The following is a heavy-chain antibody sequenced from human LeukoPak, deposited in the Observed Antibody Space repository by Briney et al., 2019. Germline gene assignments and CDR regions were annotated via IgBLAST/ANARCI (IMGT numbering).Heavy chain of an antibody. Sequence: ASSVKVSGKASGYTFSSFGISWVRQAPGQGLEWMGWMSNHNVKTKYAQKFQGRVTITTDTSTTTAYMELRSLRSDDTALYYCARDRGEMGRGREAFDYFDYWGQGTLVTLSS. CDR3: ARDRGEMGRGREAFDYFDY. J-gene: IGHJ4*02. D-gene: IGHD3-10*01. CDR1: GYTFSSFG. CDR2: MSNHNVKT. V-gene: IGHV1-18*01.